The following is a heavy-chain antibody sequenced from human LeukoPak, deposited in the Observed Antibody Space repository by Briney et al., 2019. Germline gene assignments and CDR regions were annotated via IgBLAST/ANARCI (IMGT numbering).Heavy chain of an antibody. Sequence: GGSLRLSCAASGFTFSSYAMSWVRQAPGQGLQWVSGISGSGGSTYYADSVKGRFTISRDNSKNTLYLQMNSLRAEDTAVYYCAKHGFGVFEGYWGQGTLVTVSS. V-gene: IGHV3-23*01. D-gene: IGHD3-10*01. CDR2: ISGSGGST. CDR1: GFTFSSYA. J-gene: IGHJ4*02. CDR3: AKHGFGVFEGY.